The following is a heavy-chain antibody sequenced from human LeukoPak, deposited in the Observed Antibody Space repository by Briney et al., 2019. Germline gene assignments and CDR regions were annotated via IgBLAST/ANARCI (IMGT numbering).Heavy chain of an antibody. CDR1: GGAISSYY. Sequence: SETLSLTCTVPGGAISSYYWSWVRQPPGKGLEWIGYVSYTGDASQNPSLRGRVTMSVDTSNNQVSLELSSVTAADTAVYYCARGWNYGDYWGQGTLVTVSS. CDR3: ARGWNYGDY. CDR2: VSYTGDA. J-gene: IGHJ4*02. V-gene: IGHV4-59*01. D-gene: IGHD3-3*01.